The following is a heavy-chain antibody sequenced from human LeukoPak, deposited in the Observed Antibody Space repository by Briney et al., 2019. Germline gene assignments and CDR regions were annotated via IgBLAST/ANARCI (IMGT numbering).Heavy chain of an antibody. CDR2: IKSGDGGTT. V-gene: IGHV3-15*01. CDR1: GFTFSNAW. J-gene: IGHJ4*02. Sequence: GGSLGLXCAASGFTFSNAWMTWVRQAPGKGLEWVGRIKSGDGGTTDYAAPVKGRFTISRDDSKNTLYLQMNSLKTEDTALYYCTTNADLDYWGQGPLVTVSS. CDR3: TTNADLDY. D-gene: IGHD2-2*01.